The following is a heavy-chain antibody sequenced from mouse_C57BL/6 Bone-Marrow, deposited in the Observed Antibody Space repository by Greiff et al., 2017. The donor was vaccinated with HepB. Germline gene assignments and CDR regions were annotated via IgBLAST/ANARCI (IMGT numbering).Heavy chain of an antibody. V-gene: IGHV5-15*01. J-gene: IGHJ3*01. CDR3: ARMGSTVY. D-gene: IGHD1-1*01. CDR1: GFTFSDYG. CDR2: ISNLAYSI. Sequence: EVKLVESGGGLVQPGGSLKLSCAASGFTFSDYGMAWVRQAPRKGPEWVAFISNLAYSIYYADTVTGRFTISRENAKNTLYLEMSSLRSEDTAMYYCARMGSTVYWGQGTLVTVSA.